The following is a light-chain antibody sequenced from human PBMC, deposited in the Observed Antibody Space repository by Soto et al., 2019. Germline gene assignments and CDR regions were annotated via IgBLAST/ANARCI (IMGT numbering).Light chain of an antibody. Sequence: EIVLTQSPGALSLSPGERATLSCRASQSVSSNYIAWFQQKPGQAPRLLIYGASTRATGIPARFSGSGSGTEFTLTISSLQSEDFAVYYCQQYNNWPPITFGQGTRLEI. V-gene: IGKV3-15*01. J-gene: IGKJ5*01. CDR2: GAS. CDR3: QQYNNWPPIT. CDR1: QSVSSN.